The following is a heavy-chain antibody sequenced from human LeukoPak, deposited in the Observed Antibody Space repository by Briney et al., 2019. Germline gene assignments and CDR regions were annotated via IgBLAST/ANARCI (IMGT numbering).Heavy chain of an antibody. Sequence: ASVKVSCKASGFTFSDSAVQWVRQARGQSPEWIGYIVVGSGSTVYAQKFQQRVTMTRDLSTYTAYMELSSLRSEDTAVYYCAADQAPTDPYMWVDPWGQGTQVIASS. J-gene: IGHJ5*02. CDR1: GFTFSDSA. D-gene: IGHD2-21*02. CDR2: IVVGSGST. V-gene: IGHV1-58*01. CDR3: AADQAPTDPYMWVDP.